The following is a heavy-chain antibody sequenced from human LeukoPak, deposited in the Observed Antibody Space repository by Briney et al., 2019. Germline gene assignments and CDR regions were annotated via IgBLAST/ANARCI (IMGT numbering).Heavy chain of an antibody. CDR1: GFSFSSYS. CDR2: ISNSGGTM. D-gene: IGHD2-2*01. Sequence: GGSLRLSCAASGFSFSSYSMNWVRQAPGKGLEWVSYISNSGGTMYYADSVKGRFTISRDNSKNTLYLQMNSLRAEDTAVYYCANTVPAARGGYYFDYWGQGTLVTVSS. CDR3: ANTVPAARGGYYFDY. J-gene: IGHJ4*02. V-gene: IGHV3-48*01.